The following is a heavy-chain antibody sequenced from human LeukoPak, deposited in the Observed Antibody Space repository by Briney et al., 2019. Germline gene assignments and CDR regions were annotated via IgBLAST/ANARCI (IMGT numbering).Heavy chain of an antibody. J-gene: IGHJ6*02. CDR3: ARVYSNYDPAAMDV. CDR1: GFTFNSYE. D-gene: IGHD4-11*01. V-gene: IGHV3-48*03. Sequence: GGSLRLSGAASGFTFNSYEMNWVRQAPGKGLEWVSYISSSGSPIYYADSVEGRFTISRDNAKNSLYLQMSSLRAEDTAMYYCARVYSNYDPAAMDVWGQGTTVTVSS. CDR2: ISSSGSPI.